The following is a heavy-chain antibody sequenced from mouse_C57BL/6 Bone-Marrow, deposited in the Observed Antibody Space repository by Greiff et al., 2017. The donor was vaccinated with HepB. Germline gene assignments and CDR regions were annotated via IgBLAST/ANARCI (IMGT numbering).Heavy chain of an antibody. CDR2: IDPSDSYT. V-gene: IGHV1-69*01. J-gene: IGHJ3*01. Sequence: VQLQQPGAELMMPGASVKLSCKASGYTFTSYWMHWVKQRPGQGLEWIGEIDPSDSYTNYNQKFKGKSTLTVEKSSSTAYMQLSSLTSEDSAVYYCAREGLDSSGAWFAYWGQGTLVTVSA. CDR3: AREGLDSSGAWFAY. CDR1: GYTFTSYW. D-gene: IGHD3-2*02.